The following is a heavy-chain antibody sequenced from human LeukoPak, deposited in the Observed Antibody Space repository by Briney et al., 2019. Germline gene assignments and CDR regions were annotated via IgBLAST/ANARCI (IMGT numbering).Heavy chain of an antibody. Sequence: GGSLRLSCVASGLTFSNDWMTWVRQAPGKGLEWVANIKRDGSEEYYVDSVKGRFLISRDNAKNSLYLQMNSLRAEDTAVYYCARDEGLAAAAHYWGQGTLVTVSS. V-gene: IGHV3-7*01. CDR1: GLTFSNDW. J-gene: IGHJ4*02. CDR2: IKRDGSEE. CDR3: ARDEGLAAAAHY. D-gene: IGHD6-13*01.